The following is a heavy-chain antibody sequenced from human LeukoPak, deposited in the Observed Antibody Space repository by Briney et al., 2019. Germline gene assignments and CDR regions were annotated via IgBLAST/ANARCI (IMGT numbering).Heavy chain of an antibody. CDR1: GGSFGGYF. CDR2: INHSGST. D-gene: IGHD1-14*01. J-gene: IGHJ4*02. V-gene: IGHV4-34*01. CDR3: ASGWVPFDY. Sequence: SETLSLTCAVYGGSFGGYFWTWIRQPPGKGLEWIGEINHSGSTNYNPSLKSRVTISVDTTKNQFSLKLTSVTAADTAVYYCASGWVPFDYWGQGTLVTVSS.